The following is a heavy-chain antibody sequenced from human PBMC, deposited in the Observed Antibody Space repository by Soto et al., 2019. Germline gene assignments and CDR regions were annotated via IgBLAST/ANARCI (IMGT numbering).Heavy chain of an antibody. CDR2: ISGSGGST. Sequence: GESLRLSCAASGFTFSSYAMSWVRQAPGKGLEWVSAISGSGGSTYYADSVKGRFTISRDNSKNTLYLQMNSLRAEDTAVYYCAKCSGGSCYHPFDYWGQGTLVTVSS. J-gene: IGHJ4*02. CDR3: AKCSGGSCYHPFDY. CDR1: GFTFSSYA. D-gene: IGHD2-15*01. V-gene: IGHV3-23*01.